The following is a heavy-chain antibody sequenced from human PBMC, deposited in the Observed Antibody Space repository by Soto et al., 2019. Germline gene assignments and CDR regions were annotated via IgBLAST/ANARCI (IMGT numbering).Heavy chain of an antibody. CDR3: ARLGAYDFWSGHPDYHFDY. J-gene: IGHJ4*02. Sequence: PSETLSLTCTVSGGSISSYYWSWIRQPPGKGLEWIGYIYYSGSTNYNPSLKSRVTISVDTSKNQFSLKLSSVTAADTAVYYCARLGAYDFWSGHPDYHFDYWGQGTLVTVSS. CDR1: GGSISSYY. D-gene: IGHD3-3*01. V-gene: IGHV4-59*08. CDR2: IYYSGST.